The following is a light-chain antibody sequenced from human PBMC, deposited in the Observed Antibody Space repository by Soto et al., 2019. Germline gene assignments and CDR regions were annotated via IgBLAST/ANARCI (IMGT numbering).Light chain of an antibody. V-gene: IGLV2-14*03. J-gene: IGLJ3*02. CDR1: SSDIGAYKY. CDR3: SSYTSRSTLV. Sequence: QSVLTQPASVSGSPGQSITISCIGTSSDIGAYKYVSWYQQHPGTAPKLLIYAVSNRPSGVSDRFFGSKSGNTASLTISGLQTDDEADYYCSSYTSRSTLVFGGGTKLTVL. CDR2: AVS.